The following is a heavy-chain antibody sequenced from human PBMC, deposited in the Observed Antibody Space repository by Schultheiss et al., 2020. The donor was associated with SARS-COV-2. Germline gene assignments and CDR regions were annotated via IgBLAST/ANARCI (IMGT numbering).Heavy chain of an antibody. CDR2: IWYDGSNK. Sequence: GGSLRLSCAASGFTFSSYSMNWVRQAPGKGLEWVAVIWYDGSNKYYADSVKGRFTISRDNSKNTLYLQMNSLRAEDTAVYYCARDYYDNYYYYYGMDVWGQGTTVTVSS. V-gene: IGHV3-33*08. CDR3: ARDYYDNYYYYYGMDV. D-gene: IGHD3-22*01. CDR1: GFTFSSYS. J-gene: IGHJ6*02.